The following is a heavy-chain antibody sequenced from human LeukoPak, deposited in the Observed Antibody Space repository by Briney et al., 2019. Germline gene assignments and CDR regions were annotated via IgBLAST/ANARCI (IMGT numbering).Heavy chain of an antibody. CDR2: IYYSGST. D-gene: IGHD3-16*01. CDR3: ARDRGGSYYFDY. V-gene: IGHV4-61*01. J-gene: IGHJ4*02. Sequence: SETLSLTCTVSGGSISSSSYYWGWIRQPPGKGLEWIGYIYYSGSTNYNPSLKSRVTILVDTSKNQFSLKLSSVTAADTAVYYCARDRGGSYYFDYWGQGTLVTVSS. CDR1: GGSISSSSYY.